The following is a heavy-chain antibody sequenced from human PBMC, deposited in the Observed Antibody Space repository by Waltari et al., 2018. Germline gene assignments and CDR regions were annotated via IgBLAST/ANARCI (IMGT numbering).Heavy chain of an antibody. CDR1: GFTLSSFW. V-gene: IGHV3-7*01. CDR2: IKQDGSEK. CDR3: ATSGWYCFDY. J-gene: IGHJ4*02. Sequence: VPLVASGGGLVQPGVSLRLSCPASGFTLSSFWMNWVRQTPGKGLEWVGGIKQDGSEKYYADSVKGRCTISRDNAKNSLYLQMNSLRAEDTAVYYCATSGWYCFDYWGQGTLVTVSS. D-gene: IGHD6-19*01.